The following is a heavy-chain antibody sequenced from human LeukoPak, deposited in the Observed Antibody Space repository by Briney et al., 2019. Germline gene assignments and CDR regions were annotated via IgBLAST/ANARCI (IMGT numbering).Heavy chain of an antibody. CDR3: ARIGGYDYGYYYYYMDV. D-gene: IGHD5-12*01. Sequence: SETLSLTCTVSGGSISSGSYYWSWIRQPAGKGLEWIGRIYTSGSTNYNPSLKSRVTISVDTSKNQFSLKLSSVTAADTAVYYCARIGGYDYGYYYYYMDVWGKGTTVTISS. V-gene: IGHV4-61*02. CDR2: IYTSGST. CDR1: GGSISSGSYY. J-gene: IGHJ6*03.